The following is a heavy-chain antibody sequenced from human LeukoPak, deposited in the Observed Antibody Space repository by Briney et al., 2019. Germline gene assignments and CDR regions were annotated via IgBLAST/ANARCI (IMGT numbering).Heavy chain of an antibody. V-gene: IGHV3-23*01. CDR1: GFTFGSYA. CDR3: AKTTTGYSSGRYPAWPIDY. J-gene: IGHJ4*02. Sequence: GGSLRLSCAASGFTFGSYAMYWVRQAPGKGLEWISGIFGSGGSAHYADSVKGRFTISRDNSKNTVYLQMDSLRVEDTAIYYCAKTTTGYSSGRYPAWPIDYWGQGTLVTVSS. CDR2: IFGSGGSA. D-gene: IGHD2-15*01.